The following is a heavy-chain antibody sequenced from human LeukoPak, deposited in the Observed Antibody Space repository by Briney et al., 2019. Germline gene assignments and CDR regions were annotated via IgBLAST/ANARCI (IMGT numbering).Heavy chain of an antibody. D-gene: IGHD3-10*01. CDR2: ISGSGGRT. CDR3: AKGYYGSGSYYNVWNAFDI. V-gene: IGHV3-23*01. J-gene: IGHJ3*02. CDR1: GFTFSNYG. Sequence: GGSLRLSCAASGFTFSNYGMSWVRQAPGKGLEWVSTISGSGGRTYYADSVKGRFTISRDNSKNTLYLQMNSLRAEDTAVYYCAKGYYGSGSYYNVWNAFDIWGQGTMVTVSS.